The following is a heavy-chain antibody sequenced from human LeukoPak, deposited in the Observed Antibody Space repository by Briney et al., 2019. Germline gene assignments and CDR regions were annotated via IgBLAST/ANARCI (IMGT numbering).Heavy chain of an antibody. Sequence: SETLSLTCAVYGGSFSGYYWSWIRQPPGKGLEWIGEINHSGSTNYNPSLKSRVTISVDTSKNQFSLKPSSVTAADTAVYYCARALAARPFDYWGQGTLVTVSS. CDR3: ARALAARPFDY. D-gene: IGHD6-6*01. CDR2: INHSGST. CDR1: GGSFSGYY. V-gene: IGHV4-34*01. J-gene: IGHJ4*02.